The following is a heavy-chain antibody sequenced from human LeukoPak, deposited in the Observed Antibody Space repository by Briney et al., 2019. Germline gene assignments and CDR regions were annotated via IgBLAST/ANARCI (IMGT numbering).Heavy chain of an antibody. CDR3: ARVFWGGAFGAYYFMDV. Sequence: PSETLSLTCTVSGGSISSRSYYWGWFRQPPGKGLDWIGIIYYSGSTYYNPSLKSRVTISVNTSKNQFSLKLSSVTAADTAVFYCARVFWGGAFGAYYFMDVWGKGTTVTISS. D-gene: IGHD3-10*01. V-gene: IGHV4-39*01. CDR2: IYYSGST. J-gene: IGHJ6*03. CDR1: GGSISSRSYY.